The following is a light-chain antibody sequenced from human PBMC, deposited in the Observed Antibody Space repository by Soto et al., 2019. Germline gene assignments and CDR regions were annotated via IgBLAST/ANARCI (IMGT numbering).Light chain of an antibody. CDR3: SSYTSGSLRV. Sequence: QSVLTQPPSASGSPGQSVAISCTGTSSDVGGYNYVSWYQQHPGKAPKLMIYEVNKRPSGVPDRFSGSKSGNTASLTISGLQAEDEADYYCSSYTSGSLRVFGTGTKVTVL. CDR2: EVN. V-gene: IGLV2-8*01. J-gene: IGLJ1*01. CDR1: SSDVGGYNY.